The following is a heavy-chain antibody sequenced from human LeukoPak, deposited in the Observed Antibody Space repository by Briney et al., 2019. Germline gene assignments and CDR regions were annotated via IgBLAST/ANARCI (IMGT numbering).Heavy chain of an antibody. CDR1: GGSFSVYF. CDR3: ARLSRFTWGDWGDAFDI. J-gene: IGHJ3*02. D-gene: IGHD2-21*02. V-gene: IGHV4-34*01. Sequence: SETLSLICSVYGGSFSVYFWSWIRQTPGKGLEWIGEIDDGGNTNYNPSLMSRVLVSMQKSKKEFSLVMTSVTAADTAVYYCARLSRFTWGDWGDAFDIWGQGATVIVSS. CDR2: IDDGGNT.